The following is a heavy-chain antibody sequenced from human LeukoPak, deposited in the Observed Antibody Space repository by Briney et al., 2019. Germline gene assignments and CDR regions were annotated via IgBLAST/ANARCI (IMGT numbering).Heavy chain of an antibody. Sequence: SVKVSCKASGGISHPYVIAWVRQAPGQGLEWVGGNTPLVATTVYSRKMQGRVTFSADAATKTVYMELQSLTSDDTAVYYCARGNGTYLPSDNWGQGTLVTVSS. J-gene: IGHJ4*02. V-gene: IGHV1-69*13. D-gene: IGHD1-26*01. CDR3: ARGNGTYLPSDN. CDR2: NTPLVATT. CDR1: GGISHPYV.